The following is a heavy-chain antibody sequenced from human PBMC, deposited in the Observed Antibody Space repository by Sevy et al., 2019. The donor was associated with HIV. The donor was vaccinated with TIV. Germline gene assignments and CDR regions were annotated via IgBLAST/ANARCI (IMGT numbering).Heavy chain of an antibody. D-gene: IGHD6-6*01. J-gene: IGHJ5*02. CDR1: GFSLIATGVG. Sequence: SGPTLVKPTQTLTLTCTFSGFSLIATGVGVGWIRQPPGKALEWLAVIYWDDDERYSPSLRNRVTITKDTSKDQVVLTLTNMDPVDTGTYYCAHTAAARPNWFDPWGQGTLVTVSS. CDR2: IYWDDDE. CDR3: AHTAAARPNWFDP. V-gene: IGHV2-5*02.